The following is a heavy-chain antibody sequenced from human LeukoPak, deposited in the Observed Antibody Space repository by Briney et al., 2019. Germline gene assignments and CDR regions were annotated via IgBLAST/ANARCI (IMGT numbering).Heavy chain of an antibody. J-gene: IGHJ1*01. V-gene: IGHV1-69*01. CDR1: GGTFSSYA. CDR3: ARWEEYCSGGSCYSWYFQH. CDR2: IIPIFGTA. Sequence: SVKVSCKASGGTFSSYAISWVRQAPGQGLEWMGGIIPIFGTANYAQKFQGSVTITADESTSTAYMELSSLRSEDTAVYYCARWEEYCSGGSCYSWYFQHWGQGTLVTVSS. D-gene: IGHD2-15*01.